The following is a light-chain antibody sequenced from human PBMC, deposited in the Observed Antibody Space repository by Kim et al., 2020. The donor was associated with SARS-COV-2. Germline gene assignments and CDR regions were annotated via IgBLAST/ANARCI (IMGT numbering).Light chain of an antibody. CDR1: ALPKQY. V-gene: IGLV3-25*03. CDR3: QSADSSGTYPVV. Sequence: SYELTQPPSVSVSPGQTARITCSGDALPKQYAYWYQQKPGQAPVLVIYKDSERPSGIPERFSGSSSGTTVTLTISGVQAEDEADYYCQSADSSGTYPVVFGGRTQLTVL. CDR2: KDS. J-gene: IGLJ2*01.